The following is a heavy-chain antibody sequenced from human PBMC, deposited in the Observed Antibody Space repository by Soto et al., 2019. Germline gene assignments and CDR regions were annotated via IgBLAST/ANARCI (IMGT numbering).Heavy chain of an antibody. J-gene: IGHJ6*02. CDR2: ISGSGGST. V-gene: IGHV3-23*01. Sequence: EVQLLESGGGLVQPGGSLRLSFAASGFTFSSYAMSWVRQAPGKGLEWVSAISGSGGSTYYADSVKGRFTISRDNSKNTLYLQMNSLRAEDTAVYYCAKVGYSSSSFGMDVWGQGTTVTVSS. CDR3: AKVGYSSSSFGMDV. D-gene: IGHD6-13*01. CDR1: GFTFSSYA.